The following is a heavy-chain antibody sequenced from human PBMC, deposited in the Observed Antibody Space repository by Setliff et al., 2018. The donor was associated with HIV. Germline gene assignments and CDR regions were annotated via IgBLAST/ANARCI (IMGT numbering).Heavy chain of an antibody. CDR1: GFTFSSYA. D-gene: IGHD2-21*02. Sequence: PGGSLRLSCAASGFTFSSYAMSWVRQAPGKGLDWVSAISSSGGSTYYADSVKGRFTISRDNSKNTLYLQMNSLRAEDTAVYYCVRDSDFYRFDHWGQGILVTAPQ. J-gene: IGHJ5*02. V-gene: IGHV3-23*01. CDR3: VRDSDFYRFDH. CDR2: ISSSGGST.